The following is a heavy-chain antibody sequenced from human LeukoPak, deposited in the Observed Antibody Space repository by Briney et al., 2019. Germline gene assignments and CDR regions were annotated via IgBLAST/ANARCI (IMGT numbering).Heavy chain of an antibody. D-gene: IGHD3-9*01. V-gene: IGHV3-30*02. Sequence: GGSLRLSCAASGFTFSTHGMHWVRQAPGKGLEWVAFIRYDGINKYYADSVKGRFTISRDNAKNSLYLQMNSLRAEDTAVYYCARVRAYYDILTGYLTTNWFDPWGQGTLVTVSS. CDR1: GFTFSTHG. J-gene: IGHJ5*02. CDR3: ARVRAYYDILTGYLTTNWFDP. CDR2: IRYDGINK.